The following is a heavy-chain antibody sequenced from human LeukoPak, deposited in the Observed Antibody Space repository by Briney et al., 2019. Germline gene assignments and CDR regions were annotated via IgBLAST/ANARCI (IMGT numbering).Heavy chain of an antibody. J-gene: IGHJ6*03. V-gene: IGHV1-46*01. Sequence: ASVKVSFKASGYTFTSYYMHWERQAPGQGLEWMGIINPSGGSTSYAQKFQGRVTMTRDMSTSTVYMELSSLRSEDTAVYYCVRESRGAGVYYYYMDVWGKGTTVTVSS. D-gene: IGHD1-26*01. CDR3: VRESRGAGVYYYYMDV. CDR1: GYTFTSYY. CDR2: INPSGGST.